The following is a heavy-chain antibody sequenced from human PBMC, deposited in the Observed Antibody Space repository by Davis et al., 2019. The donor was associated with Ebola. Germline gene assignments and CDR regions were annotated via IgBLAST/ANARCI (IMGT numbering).Heavy chain of an antibody. V-gene: IGHV1-69*13. J-gene: IGHJ5*01. CDR2: NIPIFAAP. Sequence: SVPVSCKTSDDTFSPYTINWVRQAPGQGLEWMGRNIPIFAAPHYAQRFRGRVTFTADRSTGTVFMDLDNLRFADTAIYYCARNDTVAKWFDPWGQGTLVTVSS. CDR1: DDTFSPYT. CDR3: ARNDTVAKWFDP. D-gene: IGHD4-17*01.